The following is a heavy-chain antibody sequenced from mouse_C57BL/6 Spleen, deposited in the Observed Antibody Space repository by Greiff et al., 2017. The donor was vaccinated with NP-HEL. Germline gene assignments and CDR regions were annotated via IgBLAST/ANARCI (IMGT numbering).Heavy chain of an antibody. Sequence: VQLQQSGAELVRPGASVKLSCTASGFNIKDDYMHWVKQRPEQGLEWIGWIDPENGDTEYASKFQGKATITADTSSNTAYLQLSSLTSEDTAVYYGTHGNSFAYWGQGTLVTVSA. D-gene: IGHD2-1*01. CDR1: GFNIKDDY. V-gene: IGHV14-4*01. CDR3: THGNSFAY. CDR2: IDPENGDT. J-gene: IGHJ3*01.